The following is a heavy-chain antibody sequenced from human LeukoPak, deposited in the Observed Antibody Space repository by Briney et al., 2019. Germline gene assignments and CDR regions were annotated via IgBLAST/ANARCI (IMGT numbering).Heavy chain of an antibody. CDR2: IGAAGAHT. CDR1: RFRSRYHG. V-gene: IGHV3-64*02. Sequence: GGSPRLSCAPSRFRSRYHGMHCVRQAPGEGLEFVSSIGAAGAHTFYADSVKGRFTISRDNFQSTMYLQMDGLRPEDSAVYYCARELGGTKTGGFDIWGQGTVVTVSS. CDR3: ARELGGTKTGGFDI. D-gene: IGHD1-14*01. J-gene: IGHJ3*02.